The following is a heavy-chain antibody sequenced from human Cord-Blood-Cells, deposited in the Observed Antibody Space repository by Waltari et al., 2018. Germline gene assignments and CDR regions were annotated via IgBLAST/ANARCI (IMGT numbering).Heavy chain of an antibody. J-gene: IGHJ6*02. CDR2: INHSGST. CDR1: GGSFSGYY. D-gene: IGHD3-3*01. Sequence: QVQLQQWGAGLLKPSETLSLTCAVYGGSFSGYYWSWIRQPPGKGLEWIGEINHSGSTNYNPSLKMRVTISVDTSKNQFSLKLSSVTAADTAVYYCARVNDFWSGYYYYYYYGMDVWGQGTTVTVSS. CDR3: ARVNDFWSGYYYYYYYGMDV. V-gene: IGHV4-34*01.